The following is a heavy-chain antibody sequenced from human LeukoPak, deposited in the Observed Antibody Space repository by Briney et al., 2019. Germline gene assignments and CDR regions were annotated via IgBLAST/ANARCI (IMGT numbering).Heavy chain of an antibody. Sequence: SVKVSCKASGGTFSSYAISWVRQAPGQGLEWMGGIIPIFGTANYAQKFQGRVTITADKSTSTAYMELSSLRSEDTAVYYCASRFRDSDWYSYWGQGTLVTVSS. CDR2: IIPIFGTA. CDR1: GGTFSSYA. V-gene: IGHV1-69*06. CDR3: ASRFRDSDWYSY. D-gene: IGHD2-21*02. J-gene: IGHJ4*02.